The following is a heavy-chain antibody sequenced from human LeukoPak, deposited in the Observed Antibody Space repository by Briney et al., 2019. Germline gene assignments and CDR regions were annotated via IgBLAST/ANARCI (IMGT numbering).Heavy chain of an antibody. CDR2: IYYSGST. CDR1: GGSISSHY. V-gene: IGHV4-59*11. CDR3: ARQEQQLIYNWFDP. D-gene: IGHD6-13*01. J-gene: IGHJ5*02. Sequence: KPSETLSLTCTVSGGSISSHYWSWIRQPPGKGLEWIGYIYYSGSTNYNPSLKSRVTISVDTSKNQFSLRLTSVTAADTAVYYCARQEQQLIYNWFDPWGQGTLVTVSS.